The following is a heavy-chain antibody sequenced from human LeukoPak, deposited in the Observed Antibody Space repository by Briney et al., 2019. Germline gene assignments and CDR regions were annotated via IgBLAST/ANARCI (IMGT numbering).Heavy chain of an antibody. CDR3: ARDRGGAGDFDY. CDR1: GYTFTSYA. V-gene: IGHV1-3*01. Sequence: ASVEVSCKASGYTFTSYAMHWVRQAPGQRLEWMGWINPGNGNTKYSQKFQGRVTITRDTSASTAYMELSSLRSEDTAVYYCARDRGGAGDFDYWGQGTLVTVPS. J-gene: IGHJ4*02. CDR2: INPGNGNT. D-gene: IGHD3-16*01.